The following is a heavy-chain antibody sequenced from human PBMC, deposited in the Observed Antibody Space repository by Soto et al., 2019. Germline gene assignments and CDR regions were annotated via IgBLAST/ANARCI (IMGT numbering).Heavy chain of an antibody. J-gene: IGHJ6*02. D-gene: IGHD1-20*01. CDR1: GGTFSSYA. CDR2: IIPIFGTA. Sequence: EASVKVSCKASGGTFSSYAISWVRQAPGQGLEWMGGIIPIFGTANYAQKFQGRVTITADESTSTAYMELSSLRSEDTAVYYCARSRRYNWNGYYYGMDVWGQGTTVTVSS. V-gene: IGHV1-69*13. CDR3: ARSRRYNWNGYYYGMDV.